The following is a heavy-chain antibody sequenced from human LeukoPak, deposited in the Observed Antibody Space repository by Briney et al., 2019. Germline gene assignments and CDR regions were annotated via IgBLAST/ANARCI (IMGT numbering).Heavy chain of an antibody. J-gene: IGHJ4*02. D-gene: IGHD3-3*01. V-gene: IGHV1-69*13. CDR2: IIPIFGTA. Sequence: SVKVSCKASGGTFSSYAISWVRQAPGQGLEWMGGIIPIFGTANYAQKFQGRVTITADESTSTAYMELSSLRSEDTAVYYCARLIEIGYFWSGYYHWGQGTLVTVSS. CDR3: ARLIEIGYFWSGYYH. CDR1: GGTFSSYA.